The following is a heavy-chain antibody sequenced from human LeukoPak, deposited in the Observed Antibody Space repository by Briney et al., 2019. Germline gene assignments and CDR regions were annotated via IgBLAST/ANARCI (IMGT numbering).Heavy chain of an antibody. V-gene: IGHV1-2*02. CDR1: GYTFTGYY. CDR3: ARDHNYYGSGSYYKSEGYYYYGMDV. Sequence: ASVKVSCKASGYTFTGYYMHWVRQAPGQGLEWMGWINPNSGGTNYAQKFQGRVTMTRDTSISTAYMELSRLRSDDTAVYYCARDHNYYGSGSYYKSEGYYYYGMDVWGQGTTVTVSS. CDR2: INPNSGGT. J-gene: IGHJ6*02. D-gene: IGHD3-10*01.